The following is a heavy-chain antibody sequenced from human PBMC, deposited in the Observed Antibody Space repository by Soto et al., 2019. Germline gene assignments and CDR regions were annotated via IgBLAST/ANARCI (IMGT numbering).Heavy chain of an antibody. D-gene: IGHD3-3*01. J-gene: IGHJ5*02. CDR2: IYYSGST. Sequence: SETLSLTCAVSGGSISSSNWWSWVRQHPGKGLEWIGYIYYSGSTYYNPSLKSRVTISVDTSKNQFSLKLSSVTAADTAVYYCARDTGLRFFNWLDPWGQGTLVTVSS. V-gene: IGHV4-31*11. CDR1: GGSISSSNW. CDR3: ARDTGLRFFNWLDP.